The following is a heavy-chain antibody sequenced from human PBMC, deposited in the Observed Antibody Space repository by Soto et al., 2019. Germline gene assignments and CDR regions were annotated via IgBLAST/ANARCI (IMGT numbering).Heavy chain of an antibody. CDR1: GGSFSGYY. Sequence: SETLSLTCAVYGGSFSGYYWSWIRQPPGKGLEWIGEINHSGSTNYNPSLKSRVTISVDTSKNQFSLKLSSVTAADTAVYYCARGTPIFGSSSSGTVWFDPWGQGTLVTVSS. D-gene: IGHD6-6*01. CDR2: INHSGST. CDR3: ARGTPIFGSSSSGTVWFDP. J-gene: IGHJ5*02. V-gene: IGHV4-34*01.